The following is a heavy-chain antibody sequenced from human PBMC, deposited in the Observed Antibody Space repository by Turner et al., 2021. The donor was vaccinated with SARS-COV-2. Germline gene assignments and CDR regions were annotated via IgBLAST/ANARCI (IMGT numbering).Heavy chain of an antibody. Sequence: QVQLQESGPGLVKPSQTLSLTCPVSGGSISSGGYYWSWIRQHPGKGLEWIGHIYYSGSTYYNPSLKSRVTISVDTSKNQFSLKLSSVTAADTAVYYCARLSRLLPNNWFDPWGQGTLVTVSS. CDR3: ARLSRLLPNNWFDP. CDR2: IYYSGST. CDR1: GGSISSGGYY. J-gene: IGHJ5*02. V-gene: IGHV4-31*03. D-gene: IGHD3-22*01.